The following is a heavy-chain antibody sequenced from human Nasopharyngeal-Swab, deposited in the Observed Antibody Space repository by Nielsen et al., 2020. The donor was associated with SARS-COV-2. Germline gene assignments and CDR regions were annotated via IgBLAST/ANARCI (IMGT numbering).Heavy chain of an antibody. CDR2: INHRGTT. V-gene: IGHV4-34*01. J-gene: IGHJ5*01. Sequence: WIRQPPGEGLQWIGEINHRGTTSYNPSLKSRVTISADTSKNQFSLNLSSVTAADTAVYYCARGLVDVNMMLVVIGFSYWLDSWGQGTLVTVSS. CDR3: ARGLVDVNMMLVVIGFSYWLDS. D-gene: IGHD3-22*01.